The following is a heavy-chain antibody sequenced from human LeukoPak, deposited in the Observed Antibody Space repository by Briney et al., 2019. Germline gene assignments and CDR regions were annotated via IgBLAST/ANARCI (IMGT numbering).Heavy chain of an antibody. Sequence: SETLSLTCTVSGGSISSYYWSWIRQPAGKGLEWIGRIYTSGSTNYNPSLKSRVTMSVDTSKNQFSLKLSSVTAADTAVYYCARIQYCGGDCYTVDYWGQGTLVTVSS. CDR2: IYTSGST. CDR3: ARIQYCGGDCYTVDY. CDR1: GGSISSYY. D-gene: IGHD2-21*02. V-gene: IGHV4-4*07. J-gene: IGHJ4*02.